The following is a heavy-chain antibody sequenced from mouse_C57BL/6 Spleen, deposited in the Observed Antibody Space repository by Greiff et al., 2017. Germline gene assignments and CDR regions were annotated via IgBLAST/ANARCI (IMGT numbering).Heavy chain of an antibody. V-gene: IGHV1-26*01. Sequence: EVKLQQSGPELVKPGASVKISCKASGYTFTDYYMNWVKQSHGKSLEWIGAINPNNGGTSYNQKFKGKATLTVDKSSSTAYMELRSLTSEDSAVYYCAREGGYLGSWFAYWGQGTLVTVSA. CDR2: INPNNGGT. CDR1: GYTFTDYY. J-gene: IGHJ3*01. D-gene: IGHD2-3*01. CDR3: AREGGYLGSWFAY.